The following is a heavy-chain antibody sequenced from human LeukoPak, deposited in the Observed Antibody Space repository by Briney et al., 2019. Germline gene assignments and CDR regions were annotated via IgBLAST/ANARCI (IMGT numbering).Heavy chain of an antibody. V-gene: IGHV1-69*13. CDR1: GGTFSSYA. Sequence: GASVKVSCRASGGTFSSYAISWVRQAPGQGLEWMGGIIPIFGTANYAQKFQGRVTITADESTSTAYMELSSLRSEDTAVYYCARPTGKPARAKINDAFDIWGQGTMVTVSS. D-gene: IGHD1-1*01. J-gene: IGHJ3*02. CDR2: IIPIFGTA. CDR3: ARPTGKPARAKINDAFDI.